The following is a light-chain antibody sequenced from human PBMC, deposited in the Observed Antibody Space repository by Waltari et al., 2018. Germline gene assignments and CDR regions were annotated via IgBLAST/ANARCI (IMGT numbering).Light chain of an antibody. CDR2: TTS. J-gene: IGKJ2*01. Sequence: DIQMTQSPSSLSASVGDRVTITCRASQTITNYLAWYQQKPGKAPRLLIYTTSTLEGGVPLRFSGSGSGRDFTLTITSLQPEDSATYCCQQTYTVPYTFGQGTTLEI. V-gene: IGKV1-39*01. CDR1: QTITNY. CDR3: QQTYTVPYT.